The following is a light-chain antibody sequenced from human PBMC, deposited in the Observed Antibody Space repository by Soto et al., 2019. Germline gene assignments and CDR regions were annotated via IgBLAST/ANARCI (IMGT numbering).Light chain of an antibody. V-gene: IGKV3-11*01. CDR2: DAS. CDR1: QSVSSY. Sequence: EIVLTQSPATLYLSPGERATLSCRASQSVSSYFAWYQQKPGQAPRLLIYDASNRATGIPARFSGSGSGTDFTLTISSLEPEDFAVYYCQQRSNWALTFGQGTKVEIK. CDR3: QQRSNWALT. J-gene: IGKJ1*01.